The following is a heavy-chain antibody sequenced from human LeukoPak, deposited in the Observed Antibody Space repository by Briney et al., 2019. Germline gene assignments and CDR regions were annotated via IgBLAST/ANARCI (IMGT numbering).Heavy chain of an antibody. CDR2: ISSSGSTI. J-gene: IGHJ4*02. V-gene: IGHV3-11*01. Sequence: KPGGSLRLSCAASGFTFSNAWMSWVRQAPGEGLEWVSYISSSGSTIYYADSVKGRFTISRDNAKNSLYLQMNSLRAEDTAVYYCAREYSSGWSAAFGYWGQGTLVTVSS. D-gene: IGHD6-19*01. CDR3: AREYSSGWSAAFGY. CDR1: GFTFSNAW.